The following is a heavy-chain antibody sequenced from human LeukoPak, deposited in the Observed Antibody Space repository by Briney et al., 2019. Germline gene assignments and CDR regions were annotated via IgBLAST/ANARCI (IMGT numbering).Heavy chain of an antibody. V-gene: IGHV3-49*04. CDR1: GFTFGDYA. J-gene: IGHJ5*02. Sequence: GGSLRLSCTASGFTFGDYAMSWVRQAPGKGLEWVGFIRSKAYGGTTEYAASVKGRFTISRDDSKSIAYLQMNSLKTEDTAVYYCSRSTIFGVVTGWLDPCGQGTLVTVSS. D-gene: IGHD3-3*01. CDR3: SRSTIFGVVTGWLDP. CDR2: IRSKAYGGTT.